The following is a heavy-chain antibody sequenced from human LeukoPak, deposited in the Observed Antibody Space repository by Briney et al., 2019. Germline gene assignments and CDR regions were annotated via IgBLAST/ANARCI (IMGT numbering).Heavy chain of an antibody. Sequence: GASLQVSCKGSGSSFTSYWIGWVRQLPGKGLEWMGIIYPGDSDTRYSPSFQGQVTISADKSISTAYLQWSSLKASDTAMYYCARPPGNWKEPFDYWGQGTLVTVSS. V-gene: IGHV5-51*01. D-gene: IGHD1-20*01. CDR3: ARPPGNWKEPFDY. CDR1: GSSFTSYW. J-gene: IGHJ4*02. CDR2: IYPGDSDT.